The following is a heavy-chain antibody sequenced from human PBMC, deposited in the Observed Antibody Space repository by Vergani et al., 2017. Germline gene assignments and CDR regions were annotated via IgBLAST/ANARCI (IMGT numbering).Heavy chain of an antibody. CDR3: ARDSVAVMDV. J-gene: IGHJ6*03. V-gene: IGHV4-34*01. CDR1: GGSFSGYY. D-gene: IGHD2-21*01. Sequence: QVQLQQWGAGLLKPSETLSLTCAVYGGSFSGYYWSWIRQPPGKGLEWIGEINHSGSTNYNPSLKSRVTISVDTSKNQFSLKLSSVTAADTAVYYCARDSVAVMDVWGKGTTVTVSS. CDR2: INHSGST.